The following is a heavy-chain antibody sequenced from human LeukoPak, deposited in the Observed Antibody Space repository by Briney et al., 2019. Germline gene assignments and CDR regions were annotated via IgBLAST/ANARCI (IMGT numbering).Heavy chain of an antibody. Sequence: SQTLSLTCAISGDSVSSNSAAWNWIRQSPSRGLEWLGRTYYRSKWYNDYAVSVKSRITINSDTSKNQFSLQLNSVTPEDTAVYYCARGVNYYDSSGYYNWFDPWGQGTLVTVSS. CDR3: ARGVNYYDSSGYYNWFDP. CDR1: GDSVSSNSAA. V-gene: IGHV6-1*01. CDR2: TYYRSKWYN. J-gene: IGHJ5*02. D-gene: IGHD3-22*01.